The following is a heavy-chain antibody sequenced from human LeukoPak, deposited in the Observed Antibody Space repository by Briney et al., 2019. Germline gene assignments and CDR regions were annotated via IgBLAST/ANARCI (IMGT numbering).Heavy chain of an antibody. D-gene: IGHD5-18*01. Sequence: SQTLSLTCAVSGGSISSGGYYWSWIRQHPGKGLEWIGYIYYSGSTYYNPSLKSRVTISVDTSKNQFSLKLSSVTAADTAVYYCARGRRYSYGYVGCFDYWGQGTLVTVSS. CDR3: ARGRRYSYGYVGCFDY. V-gene: IGHV4-31*11. J-gene: IGHJ4*02. CDR2: IYYSGST. CDR1: GGSISSGGYY.